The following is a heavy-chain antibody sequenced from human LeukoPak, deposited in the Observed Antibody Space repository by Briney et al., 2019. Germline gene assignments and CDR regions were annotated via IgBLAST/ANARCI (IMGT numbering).Heavy chain of an antibody. CDR1: GGTFSSYA. Sequence: SVKVSCKASGGTFSSYAISWVRQAPGQGLEWMGGIIPIFGTANYAQKFQGRVTITADESTSTAYMELSSLRSEDTAVYYCARDSLYSSSWPHYYGMDVWGQGTTVTVSS. CDR2: IIPIFGTA. D-gene: IGHD6-13*01. J-gene: IGHJ6*02. CDR3: ARDSLYSSSWPHYYGMDV. V-gene: IGHV1-69*13.